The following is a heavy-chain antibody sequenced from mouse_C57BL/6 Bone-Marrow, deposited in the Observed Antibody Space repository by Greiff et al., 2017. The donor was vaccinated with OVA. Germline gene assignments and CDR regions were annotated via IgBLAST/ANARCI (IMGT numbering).Heavy chain of an antibody. CDR2: IHPSDSDT. CDR3: AIEDYGNEKGEFDY. Sequence: QVQLKQPGAELVKPGASVKVSCKASGYTFTSYWMHWVKQRPGQGLEWIGRIHPSDSDTNYNQKFKGKATLTVDKSSSTAYMQLSSLTSEDSAVYYWAIEDYGNEKGEFDYWGQGTTLTGSS. CDR1: GYTFTSYW. J-gene: IGHJ2*01. V-gene: IGHV1-74*01. D-gene: IGHD2-1*01.